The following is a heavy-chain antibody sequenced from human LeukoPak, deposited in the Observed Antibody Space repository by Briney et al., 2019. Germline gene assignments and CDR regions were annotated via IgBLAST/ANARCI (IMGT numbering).Heavy chain of an antibody. Sequence: SVKVSCKASGGTFSSYAISWVRQAPGQGLEWMGRIIPILGIANYAQKFQGRVTITADKSTSTAYMELSSLRSEDTAVYYCGRIPAAVNYYYGMDVWGQGTTVTVSS. D-gene: IGHD2-2*01. CDR3: GRIPAAVNYYYGMDV. CDR2: IIPILGIA. CDR1: GGTFSSYA. V-gene: IGHV1-69*04. J-gene: IGHJ6*02.